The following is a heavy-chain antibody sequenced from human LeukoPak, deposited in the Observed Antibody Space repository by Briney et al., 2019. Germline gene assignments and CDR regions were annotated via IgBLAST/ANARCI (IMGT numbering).Heavy chain of an antibody. CDR3: ASGDSSGYYPYAFDI. V-gene: IGHV4-61*01. D-gene: IGHD3-22*01. CDR2: IYYSGST. J-gene: IGHJ3*02. Sequence: SETLSLTCTVSGGSVSSGSYYWSWIRQPPGKGLEWIGYIYYSGSTNYNPSLKSRVTISVDTSKNQFSLKLSSVTAADTAVYYCASGDSSGYYPYAFDIWGQGTMVTVSS. CDR1: GGSVSSGSYY.